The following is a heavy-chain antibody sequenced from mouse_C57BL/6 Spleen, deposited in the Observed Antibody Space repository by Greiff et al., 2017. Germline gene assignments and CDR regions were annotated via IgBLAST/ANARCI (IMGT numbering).Heavy chain of an antibody. CDR1: GYTFTSYW. D-gene: IGHD2-4*01. J-gene: IGHJ3*01. CDR3: ARRGDYGAWFAY. CDR2: IDPSDSYP. Sequence: QVQLQQPGAELVMPGASVKLSCKASGYTFTSYWMHWVKQRPGQGLEWIGEIDPSDSYPNSNQTFQGNSTLTVDKSSSTAYMQRSSLTSEDSAVYYCARRGDYGAWFAYWGQGTLVTVSA. V-gene: IGHV1-69*01.